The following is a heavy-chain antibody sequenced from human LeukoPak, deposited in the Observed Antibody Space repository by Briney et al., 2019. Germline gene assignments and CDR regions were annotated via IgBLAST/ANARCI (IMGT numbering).Heavy chain of an antibody. D-gene: IGHD5-18*01. V-gene: IGHV3-73*01. J-gene: IGHJ4*02. Sequence: GGSLRLSCAASGFTFSGSAMHWARQASGKGLEWVGRIRSKANSYATAYAASVKGRFTISRDDSKNTAYLQMNSLKTEDTAVYYCTRRMDTAMKDWGQGTLVTVSS. CDR2: IRSKANSYAT. CDR3: TRRMDTAMKD. CDR1: GFTFSGSA.